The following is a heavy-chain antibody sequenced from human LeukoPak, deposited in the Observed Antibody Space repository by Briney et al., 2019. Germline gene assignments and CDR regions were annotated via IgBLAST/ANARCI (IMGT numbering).Heavy chain of an antibody. J-gene: IGHJ4*02. D-gene: IGHD6-19*01. Sequence: ASVKVSCKASGYTFTSYGISWVRQAPGQGLEWMGWISADNGNTNYAQKLQGRVTMTTDTSTSTAYMELRSLRSDDTAVYYCARTPKAVAGMGAFDYWGQGTLVTVSS. V-gene: IGHV1-18*01. CDR2: ISADNGNT. CDR1: GYTFTSYG. CDR3: ARTPKAVAGMGAFDY.